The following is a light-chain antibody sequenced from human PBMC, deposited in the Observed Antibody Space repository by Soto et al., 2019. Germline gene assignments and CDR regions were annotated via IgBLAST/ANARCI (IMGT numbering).Light chain of an antibody. CDR2: RAS. J-gene: IGKJ1*01. Sequence: DIQMTQSPSTLSAPVGDRVTITCRASQSVNDYLAWYRQKPGKAPKLLIYRASNLEIGVPSRFSGSGSGTEFTLTISSLQPDDFATYYCQQDNRYPWTFGQGTKV. V-gene: IGKV1-5*03. CDR1: QSVNDY. CDR3: QQDNRYPWT.